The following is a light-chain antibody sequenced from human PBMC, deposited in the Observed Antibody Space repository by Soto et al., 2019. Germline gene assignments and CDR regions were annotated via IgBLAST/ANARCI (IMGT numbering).Light chain of an antibody. CDR2: GAS. J-gene: IGKJ4*01. V-gene: IGKV3-20*01. CDR1: QSLSSSQ. Sequence: EIVLTQSPGTLSLSPGERATLSCRASQSLSSSQLAWYQQKPGQAPRLLIYGASTRATGIPARFSGSGSGTEFTLTISSLQPDDFATYYCQQYDNYPLTFGGGTKVDI. CDR3: QQYDNYPLT.